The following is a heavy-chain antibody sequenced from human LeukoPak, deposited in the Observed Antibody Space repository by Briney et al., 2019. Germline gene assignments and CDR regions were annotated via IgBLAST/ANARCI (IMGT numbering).Heavy chain of an antibody. J-gene: IGHJ4*02. D-gene: IGHD3-10*01. Sequence: SETLSLTCDVYGGSFSGYYCSWILQPPGKGLEWVGEINHSGSTNYNPSLKSRVTISVDTSKNQFSLKLSSVTAADTAVYYCARVAFYYDSGSYFDYWGQGALVSVSS. CDR3: ARVAFYYDSGSYFDY. CDR2: INHSGST. CDR1: GGSFSGYY. V-gene: IGHV4-34*01.